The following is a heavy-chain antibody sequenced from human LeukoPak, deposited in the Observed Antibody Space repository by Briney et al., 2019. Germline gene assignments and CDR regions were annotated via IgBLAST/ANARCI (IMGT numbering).Heavy chain of an antibody. D-gene: IGHD2-2*01. CDR2: INPNSGGT. CDR1: GYTFTGYY. J-gene: IGHJ3*02. Sequence: ASVKVSCKASGYTFTGYYMHWVRQAPGQGLEWMGWINPNSGGTNYAQKFQGRVTMTRDTSISTAYMELSRLRSDDTAVYYCARDNYCSSTSCPLDAFDIWGQGTMVTVSS. CDR3: ARDNYCSSTSCPLDAFDI. V-gene: IGHV1-2*02.